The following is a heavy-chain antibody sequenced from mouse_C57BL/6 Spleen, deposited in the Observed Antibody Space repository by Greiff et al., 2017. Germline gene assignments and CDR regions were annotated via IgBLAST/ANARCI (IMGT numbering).Heavy chain of an antibody. V-gene: IGHV1-69*01. CDR1: GYTFTSYW. Sequence: VQLQQSGAELVMPGASVKLSCKASGYTFTSYWMHWVKQRPGQGLEWIGEIDPSDSYTNYNQKFKGKSTLTVDKSSSTAYLQLSHLTSEDSAVYYCARSYYGSSYGYFDVWGTGTTVTVSS. CDR3: ARSYYGSSYGYFDV. CDR2: IDPSDSYT. D-gene: IGHD1-1*01. J-gene: IGHJ1*03.